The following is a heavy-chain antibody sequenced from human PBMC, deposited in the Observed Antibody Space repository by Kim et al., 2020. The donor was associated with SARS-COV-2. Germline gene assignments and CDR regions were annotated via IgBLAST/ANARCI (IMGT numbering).Heavy chain of an antibody. CDR3: AKSISGSYFGYDY. D-gene: IGHD1-26*01. J-gene: IGHJ4*02. Sequence: GGSLRLSCAASGFTFNTYGMHWVRQAPGKGLEWVAVISYDGSNKYYADSVKGRFTISRDNSKNTLYLQMNSLRIEDTAVYYCAKSISGSYFGYDYWGQGTLVTVPS. CDR1: GFTFNTYG. CDR2: ISYDGSNK. V-gene: IGHV3-30*18.